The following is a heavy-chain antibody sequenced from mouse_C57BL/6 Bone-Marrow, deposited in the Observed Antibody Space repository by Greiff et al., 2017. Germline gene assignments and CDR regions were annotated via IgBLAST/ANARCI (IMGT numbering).Heavy chain of an antibody. V-gene: IGHV5-4*01. CDR2: ISDGGSYT. J-gene: IGHJ2*01. CDR3: ARELRPFDY. Sequence: EVKLVESGGGLVKPGGSLKLSCAASGFTFSSYAMSWVRQTPEKRLEWVATISDGGSYTYYPDNVKGRFTISRDNAKNNLYLQMSHLKSEDTAMYYSARELRPFDYWGQGTTLTVSS. D-gene: IGHD1-2*01. CDR1: GFTFSSYA.